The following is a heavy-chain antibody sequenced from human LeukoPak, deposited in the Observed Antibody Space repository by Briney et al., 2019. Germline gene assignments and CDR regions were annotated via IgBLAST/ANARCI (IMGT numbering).Heavy chain of an antibody. V-gene: IGHV4-59*08. CDR3: AQTTGCPGFDF. D-gene: IGHD2-2*01. J-gene: IGHJ4*02. Sequence: SETLSLTCSASGASTSSRYWSWIRQFPGGTLEWIGHIYNAKNTKYNPSLTSRVTISVDTSRNQFSLSLTSLTAADTAIYYCAQTTGCPGFDFWGPGALVTVSS. CDR1: GASTSSRY. CDR2: IYNAKNT.